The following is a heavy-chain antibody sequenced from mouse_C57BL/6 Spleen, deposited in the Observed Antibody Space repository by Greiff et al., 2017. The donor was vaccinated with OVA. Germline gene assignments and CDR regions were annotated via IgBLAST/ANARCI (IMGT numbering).Heavy chain of an antibody. CDR3: ARGYEYASFICT. D-gene: IGHD2-4*01. Sequence: EVQGVESGGGLVQPGGSLKLSCAASGFTFSDYYMYWVRQTPEKRLEWVAYISNGGGSTYYPDTVKGRFTISRDNAKNTLYLQMSRLKSEDTAMYYCARGYEYASFICTWGQETSVTVSS. V-gene: IGHV5-12*01. CDR2: ISNGGGST. J-gene: IGHJ4*01. CDR1: GFTFSDYY.